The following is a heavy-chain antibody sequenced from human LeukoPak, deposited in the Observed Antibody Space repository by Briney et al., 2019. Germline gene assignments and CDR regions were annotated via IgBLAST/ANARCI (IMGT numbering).Heavy chain of an antibody. CDR2: FHTAGDT. CDR3: ARGSCSSSSCYERLNGLDV. CDR1: GFTFSNYD. V-gene: IGHV3-13*01. J-gene: IGHJ6*02. Sequence: GGSLRLSCAASGFTFSNYDMHWVRQATGKGLEWVSAFHTAGDTHYSGSVKGRFATSRENAKNSFYLQMNNLRAGDTAVYYYARGSCSSSSCYERLNGLDVWGQGTPVTVSS. D-gene: IGHD2-2*01.